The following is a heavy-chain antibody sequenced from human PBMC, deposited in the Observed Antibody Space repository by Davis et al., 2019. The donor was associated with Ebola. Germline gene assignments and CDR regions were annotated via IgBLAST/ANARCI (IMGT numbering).Heavy chain of an antibody. CDR3: AREAVNIVVVPAATYYYGMDV. CDR2: INPSGGST. CDR1: GGTFSSYA. J-gene: IGHJ6*04. V-gene: IGHV1-46*01. D-gene: IGHD2-2*01. Sequence: AASVKVSCKASGGTFSSYAISWVRQAPGQGLEWMGIINPSGGSTSYAQKFQGRVTMTRDTSTSTVYMELSSLRSEDTAVYYCAREAVNIVVVPAATYYYGMDVWGKGTTVTVSS.